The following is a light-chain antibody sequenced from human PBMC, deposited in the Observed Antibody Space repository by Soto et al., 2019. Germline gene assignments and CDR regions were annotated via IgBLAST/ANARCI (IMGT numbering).Light chain of an antibody. Sequence: IVLTQSPGTLSMSPGESATLSCRASQRVSSGFLAWYQQKPGQAPRLLIYGTSTRATAVPDRFSGGGSGTDFTLTIRGLEAEEFAVYYCQQYCRSPFTFGPGTKLDIK. J-gene: IGKJ2*01. CDR1: QRVSSGF. CDR2: GTS. CDR3: QQYCRSPFT. V-gene: IGKV3-20*01.